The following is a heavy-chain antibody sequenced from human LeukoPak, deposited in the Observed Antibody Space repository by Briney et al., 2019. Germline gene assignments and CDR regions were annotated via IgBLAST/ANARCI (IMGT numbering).Heavy chain of an antibody. Sequence: GGSLRLSCAVSGFTFSDYEMNWVRQAPGKGLEWVAYIINGGSIIYYGTSVKGRFTISRDNAKNSLHLQMNSLRAEDTAVYYCARQRIAATVGGDFDYWGQGTLVTVSS. J-gene: IGHJ4*02. CDR2: IINGGSII. V-gene: IGHV3-48*03. D-gene: IGHD6-25*01. CDR3: ARQRIAATVGGDFDY. CDR1: GFTFSDYE.